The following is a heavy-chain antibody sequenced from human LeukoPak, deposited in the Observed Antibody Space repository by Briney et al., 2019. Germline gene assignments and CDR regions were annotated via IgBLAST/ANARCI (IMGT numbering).Heavy chain of an antibody. CDR1: GGSFSGYY. Sequence: PSETLSLTCAVYGGSFSGYYWSWIRQPPGKGLEWIGEINHSGSTNYNPSLKSRVTISVDTSKNQFSLKLSSVTAADTAVYYCARDILTGSPLGYYGMDVWGKGTTVTVSS. CDR2: INHSGST. D-gene: IGHD3-9*01. CDR3: ARDILTGSPLGYYGMDV. J-gene: IGHJ6*04. V-gene: IGHV4-34*01.